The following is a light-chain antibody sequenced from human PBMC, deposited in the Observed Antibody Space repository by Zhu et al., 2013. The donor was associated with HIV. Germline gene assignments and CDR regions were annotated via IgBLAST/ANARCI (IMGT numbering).Light chain of an antibody. CDR1: QSVSSSH. CDR3: QQYGSSPQT. CDR2: GAS. Sequence: EIVLTQSPGTLSLSPGERATLSCRASQSVSSSHLAWYQQKPGQAPRLLIYGASSRATGIPDRFSGSGSGTDFTLTISRLEPEDFAVYYCQQYGSSPQTFGQGTKLE. V-gene: IGKV3-20*01. J-gene: IGKJ2*01.